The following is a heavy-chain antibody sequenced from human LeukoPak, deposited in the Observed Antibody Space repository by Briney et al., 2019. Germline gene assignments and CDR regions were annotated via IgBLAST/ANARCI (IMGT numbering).Heavy chain of an antibody. CDR3: ARQRTYYYDSSGYVDAFDI. D-gene: IGHD3-22*01. Sequence: GGSLRLSCAASGFTFSSYEMNRVRQAPGKGLEWASYISSSGSTIYYADSVKGRFTISRDNAKNSLYLQMNSLRAEDTAVYYCARQRTYYYDSSGYVDAFDIWGQGTMVTVPS. CDR1: GFTFSSYE. V-gene: IGHV3-48*03. J-gene: IGHJ3*02. CDR2: ISSSGSTI.